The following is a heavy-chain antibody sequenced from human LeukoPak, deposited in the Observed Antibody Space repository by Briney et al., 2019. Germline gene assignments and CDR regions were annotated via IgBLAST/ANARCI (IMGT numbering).Heavy chain of an antibody. CDR3: AKPRSSRGIAGRRPTKYYFDY. Sequence: GGALRLSCADSGFSVSSNYMSWVRQAPGKGLEWVSFTYSGGSTYYADPVKGRFTISRDNSKNTLYLKMNSLRAENTAAYYWAKPRSSRGIAGRRPTKYYFDYWGQGTLVTVSS. CDR1: GFSVSSNY. CDR2: TYSGGST. J-gene: IGHJ4*02. D-gene: IGHD6-6*01. V-gene: IGHV3-53*01.